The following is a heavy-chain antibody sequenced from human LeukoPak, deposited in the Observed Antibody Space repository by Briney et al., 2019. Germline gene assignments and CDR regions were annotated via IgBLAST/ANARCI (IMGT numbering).Heavy chain of an antibody. CDR1: GYTFTSYY. Sequence: ASVKVSCKASGYTFTSYYMHWVRQAPGQGLEWMGIINPSGGSTSYAQKFQGRVTMTRNTSISTAYMELSSLRSEDTAVYYCARTRDYYDSSGYRVFDYWGQGTLVTVSS. J-gene: IGHJ4*02. CDR2: INPSGGST. CDR3: ARTRDYYDSSGYRVFDY. V-gene: IGHV1-46*01. D-gene: IGHD3-22*01.